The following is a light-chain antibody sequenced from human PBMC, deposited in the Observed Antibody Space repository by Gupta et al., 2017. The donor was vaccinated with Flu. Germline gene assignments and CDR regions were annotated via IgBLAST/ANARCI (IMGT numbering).Light chain of an antibody. J-gene: IGKJ1*01. CDR3: QQEDSSSWT. CDR1: QGISSY. Sequence: AIRMTQSPSSFSASTGDRVTITCRASQGISSYLAWYQQKPGKAPKLLIYAASTLQSGVPSRFSGSGSGTDFTLTISCLQSEDFATYYCQQEDSSSWTFGQGTKVEIK. V-gene: IGKV1-8*01. CDR2: AAS.